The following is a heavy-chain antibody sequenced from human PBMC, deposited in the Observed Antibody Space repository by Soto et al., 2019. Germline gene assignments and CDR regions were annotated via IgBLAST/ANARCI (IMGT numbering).Heavy chain of an antibody. J-gene: IGHJ6*02. V-gene: IGHV3-74*01. CDR1: GFTFSSYW. Sequence: PGGSLRLSCAASGFTFSSYWMHWVRQAPGKGLVWVSRINSDGSSTSYADSVKGRFTISRDNAKNTLYLQMNSLRAEDTAVYYCARSYYYDSSGYYTFRASRLLYYYGMDVWGQGTTVTVSS. D-gene: IGHD3-22*01. CDR3: ARSYYYDSSGYYTFRASRLLYYYGMDV. CDR2: INSDGSST.